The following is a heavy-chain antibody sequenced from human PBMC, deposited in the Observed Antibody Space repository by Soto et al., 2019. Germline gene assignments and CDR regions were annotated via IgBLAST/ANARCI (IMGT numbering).Heavy chain of an antibody. CDR1: GGSINSGVYY. V-gene: IGHV4-31*03. CDR3: ARWWSGSRRGFDP. D-gene: IGHD3-3*01. Sequence: QVQLQESGPGLVKPSQTLSLTCTVSGGSINSGVYYWSWIRQHPGKGLEWIGYIYYSGSTYYNPSLKSRVTISVDTSKNQFSLKLSSVTAADTAVYYCARWWSGSRRGFDPWGQGTLVTVSS. CDR2: IYYSGST. J-gene: IGHJ5*02.